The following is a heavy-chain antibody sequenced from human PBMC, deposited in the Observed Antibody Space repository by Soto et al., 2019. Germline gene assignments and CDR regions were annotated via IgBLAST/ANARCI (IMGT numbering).Heavy chain of an antibody. V-gene: IGHV1-46*01. J-gene: IGHJ6*02. CDR2: INPSGGST. CDR3: ARDFVYYDSSGYLGPLYYYYYYGMDV. Sequence: AAVKVSCKASGYTFTSYYMHWVRQAPGQGLEWMGIINPSGGSTSYAQKFQGRVTMTRDTSTSTVYMELSSLRSEDTAVYYCARDFVYYDSSGYLGPLYYYYYYGMDVWGQGTTVTVSS. D-gene: IGHD3-22*01. CDR1: GYTFTSYY.